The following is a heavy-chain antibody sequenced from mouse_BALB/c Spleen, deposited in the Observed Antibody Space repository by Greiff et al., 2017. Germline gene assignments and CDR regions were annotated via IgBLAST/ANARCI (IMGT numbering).Heavy chain of an antibody. V-gene: IGHV3-8*02. CDR1: GDSITSGY. CDR3: ARYIKYRSRLIWYFDV. D-gene: IGHD2-14*01. Sequence: EVKLQESGPSLVKPSQTLSLTCSVTGDSITSGYWNWIRKFPGNKLEYMGYISYSGSTYYNPSLKSRISITRDTSKNQYYLQLNSVTTEDTATYYCARYIKYRSRLIWYFDVWGAGTTVTVSS. J-gene: IGHJ1*01. CDR2: ISYSGST.